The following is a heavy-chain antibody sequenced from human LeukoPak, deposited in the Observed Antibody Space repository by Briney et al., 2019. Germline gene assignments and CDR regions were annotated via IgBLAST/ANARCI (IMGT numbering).Heavy chain of an antibody. V-gene: IGHV3-30*04. Sequence: PGRSLRLSCTASGFTFSSYAMHWVRQAPGKGPEWVAVISNDGGTTFYADSVKGRFTISRDNSKNTLHLQMNSLRDEDTAVYYCARARASGRSGFDYWGQGTLVTVSS. D-gene: IGHD2-15*01. CDR1: GFTFSSYA. CDR3: ARARASGRSGFDY. CDR2: ISNDGGTT. J-gene: IGHJ4*02.